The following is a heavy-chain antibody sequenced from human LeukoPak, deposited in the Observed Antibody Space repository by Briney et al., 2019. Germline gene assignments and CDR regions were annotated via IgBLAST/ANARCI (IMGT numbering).Heavy chain of an antibody. Sequence: PSETLSLTCTVSGASVSSFYWGWIRQHAGTALEWIGRIYTSGTITYNPSLKSRVTMSVDTSKNQFSLKLSSVTAADTAVYYCARDSGTTGEVKFDPWGQGTLVTVSS. CDR2: IYTSGTI. V-gene: IGHV4-4*07. CDR1: GASVSSFY. D-gene: IGHD3-10*01. CDR3: ARDSGTTGEVKFDP. J-gene: IGHJ5*02.